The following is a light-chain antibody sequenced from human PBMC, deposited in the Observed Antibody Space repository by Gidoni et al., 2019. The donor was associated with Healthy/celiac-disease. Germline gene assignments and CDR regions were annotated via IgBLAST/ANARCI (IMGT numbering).Light chain of an antibody. J-gene: IGLJ1*01. V-gene: IGLV3-21*02. CDR1: DIASKS. CDR2: DAK. Sequence: SYVLTQPPSEAVATGQTAKVTCGVDDIASKSVHWYHQKPGQAPVLVVYDAKDRPSGIPDRFSGSNAGNTATLTITRIEPGDEADYYCQVWDSLTDHYVFGGETKVTVL. CDR3: QVWDSLTDHYV.